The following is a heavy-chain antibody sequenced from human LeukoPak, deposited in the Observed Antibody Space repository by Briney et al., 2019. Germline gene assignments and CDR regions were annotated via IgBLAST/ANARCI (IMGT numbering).Heavy chain of an antibody. J-gene: IGHJ6*03. CDR3: AKDGNRTRYYYYYMDV. CDR1: GFTFSRYG. V-gene: IGHV3-33*06. CDR2: IWYDGSNK. Sequence: GGSLRLSCAASGFTFSRYGMHWVRQAPGKGLEWVAVIWYDGSNKYYADSVKGRFTISRDNSKNTLYLQMNSLRAEDTAVYYCAKDGNRTRYYYYYMDVWGKGTTVTVSS.